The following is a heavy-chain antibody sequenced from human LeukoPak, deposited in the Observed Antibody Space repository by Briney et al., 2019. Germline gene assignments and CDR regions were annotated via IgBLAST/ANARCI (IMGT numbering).Heavy chain of an antibody. Sequence: GGSLRLSCAASGFTFSSYAMHWVRQAPGKGLEWVAVISYDGSNKYYADSVKGRFTISRDNSKNTLYLQMNSLRAEDTGVYYWARGNVSAFSGGQGPLVTVSS. CDR1: GFTFSSYA. CDR2: ISYDGSNK. V-gene: IGHV3-30-3*01. J-gene: IGHJ4*02. D-gene: IGHD2/OR15-2a*01. CDR3: ARGNVSAFS.